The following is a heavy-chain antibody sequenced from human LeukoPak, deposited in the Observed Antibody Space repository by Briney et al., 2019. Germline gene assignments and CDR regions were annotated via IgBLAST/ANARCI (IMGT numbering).Heavy chain of an antibody. V-gene: IGHV7-4-1*02. CDR3: ARAAFCSGGTCYNWFDP. CDR2: INTNTGNP. J-gene: IGHJ5*02. Sequence: ASVKVSCKASGYTFTTYGINWVRQAPGQGLEWMGWINTNTGNPMYAQDFTGRFAFSLDTSVSTAYLQISSLKPEDTAVYYCARAAFCSGGTCYNWFDPWGQGTLVTVSS. CDR1: GYTFTTYG. D-gene: IGHD2-15*01.